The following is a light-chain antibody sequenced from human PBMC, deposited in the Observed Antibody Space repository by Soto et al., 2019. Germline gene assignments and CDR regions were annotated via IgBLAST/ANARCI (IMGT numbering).Light chain of an antibody. J-gene: IGKJ1*01. CDR2: AAS. V-gene: IGKV1-9*01. CDR3: QQYYSYLT. CDR1: QGISSY. Sequence: DIQLTQSPSSLSASVGDRVTITCRASQGISSYLAWYQQKPGKAPKLLIYAASTLQSGVPSRFSGSGSGKDFTLTISGLQSEDFATYYCQQYYSYLTFGQGTKVEIK.